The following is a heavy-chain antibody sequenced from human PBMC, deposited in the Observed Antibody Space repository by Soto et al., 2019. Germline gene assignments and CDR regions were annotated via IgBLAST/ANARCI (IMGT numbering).Heavy chain of an antibody. V-gene: IGHV3-9*01. CDR3: SKSGVILEWLPFDP. D-gene: IGHD3-3*01. Sequence: DVQLVESGGGLVQPGRSLRLSCAASGFTFDDYAMHWVRQAPGKGLEWVSGISWNSGSIGYADSVKGRFTISRDNAKNSLYLQMNSLSAEDTALYYCSKSGVILEWLPFDPWGQGTLVTVSS. CDR1: GFTFDDYA. J-gene: IGHJ5*02. CDR2: ISWNSGSI.